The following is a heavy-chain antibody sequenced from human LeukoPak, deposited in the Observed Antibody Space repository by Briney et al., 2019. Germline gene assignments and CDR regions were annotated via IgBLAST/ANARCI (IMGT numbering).Heavy chain of an antibody. V-gene: IGHV4-34*01. D-gene: IGHD4-17*01. CDR3: ARGFSYGDYEVLYFDY. Sequence: PSETLSLTCAVYGGSFSGYYWSWIRQPPGKGLEWIGEINHSRSTNYNPSLKSRVTISVDTSKNQFSLKLSSVTAADTAVYYCARGFSYGDYEVLYFDYWGQGTLVTVPS. CDR2: INHSRST. CDR1: GGSFSGYY. J-gene: IGHJ4*02.